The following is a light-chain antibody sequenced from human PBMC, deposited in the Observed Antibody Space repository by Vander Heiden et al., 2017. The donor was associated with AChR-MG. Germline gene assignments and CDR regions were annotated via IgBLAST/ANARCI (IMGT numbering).Light chain of an antibody. CDR1: SSNIGAGYG. V-gene: IGLV1-40*01. CDR2: GNT. CDR3: QSYDSSLSGSV. J-gene: IGLJ2*01. Sequence: SVLTPPPSVSGAPGQRVTISCTGSSSNIGAGYGVHWYQQLPGTAPKLLIYGNTNRPSGVPDRFSGSKSGTSASLAITGLQAEDDADYYCQSYDSSLSGSVFGGGTKLTVL.